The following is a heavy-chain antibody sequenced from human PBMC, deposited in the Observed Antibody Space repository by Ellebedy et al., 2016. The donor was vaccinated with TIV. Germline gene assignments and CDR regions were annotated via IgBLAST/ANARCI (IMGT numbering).Heavy chain of an antibody. J-gene: IGHJ6*03. CDR1: GYSFSHYW. CDR3: ARPNMGYYYMDA. D-gene: IGHD2/OR15-2a*01. V-gene: IGHV5-51*01. Sequence: KVSCKGSGYSFSHYWIGWARQMPGKGLEWMGIIYPGDSATRYSPSFQGQVTISVDKSLSTAYLQWSSLKASDTAMYYCARPNMGYYYMDAWGTGTTVSVSS. CDR2: IYPGDSAT.